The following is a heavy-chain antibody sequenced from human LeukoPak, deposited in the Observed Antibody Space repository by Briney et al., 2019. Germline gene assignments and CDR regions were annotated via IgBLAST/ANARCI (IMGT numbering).Heavy chain of an antibody. CDR2: IYYSGST. J-gene: IGHJ4*02. V-gene: IGHV4-30-4*08. CDR3: ARVTTVVSPFDY. Sequence: SETLSLTCTVSGGSISSGDYYWSWIRQPPGKGLEWIGYIYYSGSTYYNPSLKSRVTIPVDTSKNQFSLKLSSVTAADTAVYYCARVTTVVSPFDYWGQGTLVTVSS. D-gene: IGHD4-23*01. CDR1: GGSISSGDYY.